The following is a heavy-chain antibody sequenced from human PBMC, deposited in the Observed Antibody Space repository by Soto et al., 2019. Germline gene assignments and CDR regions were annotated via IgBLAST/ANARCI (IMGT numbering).Heavy chain of an antibody. Sequence: LSLTCTVSGGSISDISYCWGWIRQPPGKGLQWIGCMFYSGATYYNPPLKNRATLSVDTSNNEFSPKLVSVTAPDTAVYYCARHKSGSDWLDPWGQGTLVTVSS. CDR3: ARHKSGSDWLDP. CDR2: MFYSGAT. D-gene: IGHD2-15*01. J-gene: IGHJ5*02. V-gene: IGHV4-39*01. CDR1: GGSISDISYC.